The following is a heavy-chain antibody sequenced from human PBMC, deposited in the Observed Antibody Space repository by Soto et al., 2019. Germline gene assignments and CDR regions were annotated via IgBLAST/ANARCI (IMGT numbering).Heavy chain of an antibody. CDR2: ISSSSSTI. D-gene: IGHD1-1*01. V-gene: IGHV3-48*02. Sequence: GSLRLSCAASGFTFSSYSMNWVRQAPGKGLEWVSYISSSSSTIYYADSVKGRFTISRDNAKNSLYLQMNSLRDEDTAVYYCARVPANSPRNWFDPWGQGTLVTVSS. CDR1: GFTFSSYS. CDR3: ARVPANSPRNWFDP. J-gene: IGHJ5*02.